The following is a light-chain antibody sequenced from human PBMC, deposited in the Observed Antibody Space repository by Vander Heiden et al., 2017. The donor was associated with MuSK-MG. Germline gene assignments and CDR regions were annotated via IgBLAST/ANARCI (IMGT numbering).Light chain of an antibody. Sequence: EIVLTQSPGTLSLSPGERATLSCRTSQSVTSNYLAWYQQKPGQAPRLLIYGASSRATGIPDRFSGTGSGTDFTLTISRLEPEDFAVYYCQPYGSEPYTFGQGTKLEIK. V-gene: IGKV3-20*01. CDR3: QPYGSEPYT. CDR2: GAS. CDR1: QSVTSNY. J-gene: IGKJ2*01.